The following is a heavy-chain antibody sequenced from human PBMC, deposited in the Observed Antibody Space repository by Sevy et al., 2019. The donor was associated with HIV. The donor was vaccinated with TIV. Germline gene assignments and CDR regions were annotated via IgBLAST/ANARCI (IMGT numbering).Heavy chain of an antibody. CDR1: GFTFSNAW. J-gene: IGHJ3*02. CDR2: IKSKTDGGTT. V-gene: IGHV3-15*01. Sequence: GGSLRLSCAASGFTFSNAWMSWVRQAPGKGLEWVGRIKSKTDGGTTDYAAPVKGRFTISRDDSKNTLYLQMNGLKTEDTAVYYCTTPQTTYYYDSSGYPRVAFDIWGQGTMVTVSS. CDR3: TTPQTTYYYDSSGYPRVAFDI. D-gene: IGHD3-22*01.